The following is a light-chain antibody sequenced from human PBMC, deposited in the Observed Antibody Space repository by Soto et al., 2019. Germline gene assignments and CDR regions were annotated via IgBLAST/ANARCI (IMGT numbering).Light chain of an antibody. J-gene: IGLJ1*01. CDR2: DDN. Sequence: QSVLTQPPSASGTPGQRVSISCSGSSSNIGSHPVNWYQQLPGTAPKLLLYDDNQRPSGVPDRFSGSKSGTSASLAISGLQSEDEAHYYCASWDNSLNGLYVFGTGTKVTVL. V-gene: IGLV1-44*01. CDR3: ASWDNSLNGLYV. CDR1: SSNIGSHP.